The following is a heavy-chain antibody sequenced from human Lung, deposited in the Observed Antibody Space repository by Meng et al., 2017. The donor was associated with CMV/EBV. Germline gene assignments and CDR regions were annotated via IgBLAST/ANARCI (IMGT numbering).Heavy chain of an antibody. CDR3: ARDAVGHYYGMDV. CDR1: GFTFSDYY. D-gene: IGHD3-16*01. CDR2: ISSSGSTI. J-gene: IGHJ6*02. Sequence: GGSXRLXCAASGFTFSDYYMSWIRQAPGKGLEWVSYISSSGSTIYYADSVKGRFTISRDNAKNSLYLQMNSLRAEDTAVYYCARDAVGHYYGMDVWGQGTXVTVSS. V-gene: IGHV3-11*04.